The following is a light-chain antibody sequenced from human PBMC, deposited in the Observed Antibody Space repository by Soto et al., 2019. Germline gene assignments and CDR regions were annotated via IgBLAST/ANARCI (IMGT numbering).Light chain of an antibody. Sequence: EVVMTQSPATLSVSAGETVTLSCRASQSVSTKLAWYQQKPGQTPRLLIYDASTRATGISGSFSGSGSGTEFTLTISSLQSEDFAVYYCQQYNRWPLTFGGGTKVDIK. J-gene: IGKJ4*01. CDR1: QSVSTK. CDR3: QQYNRWPLT. CDR2: DAS. V-gene: IGKV3-15*01.